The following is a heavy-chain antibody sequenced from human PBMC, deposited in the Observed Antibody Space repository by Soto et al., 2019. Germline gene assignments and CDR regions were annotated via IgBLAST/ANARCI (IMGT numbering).Heavy chain of an antibody. CDR2: ISGSGGST. Sequence: EVQLLESGGGLVQPGGSLRLSCAASGFTFSSYAMSWVRQAPGKGLEWVSAISGSGGSTYYADSVKGRFTISRDNSKNTLYLQMNSLRAEDTAVYYCAKGPSSGWYGYYYYMDVWGKGTTVTVSS. CDR1: GFTFSSYA. V-gene: IGHV3-23*01. D-gene: IGHD6-19*01. CDR3: AKGPSSGWYGYYYYMDV. J-gene: IGHJ6*03.